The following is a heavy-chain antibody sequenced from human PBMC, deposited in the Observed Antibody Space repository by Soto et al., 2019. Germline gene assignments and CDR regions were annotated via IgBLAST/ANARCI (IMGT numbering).Heavy chain of an antibody. CDR3: AKLGYCSSTSCHSEPRIAAVVYGMDV. Sequence: GGSRIHLSAASGFTFSSYAMSRVRHAPGKGLAWVSPISGSGGSTSYADSVKGRFTISRDNSKNTLYLQMNSPRAEDTAVYYCAKLGYCSSTSCHSEPRIAAVVYGMDVWGQGTTVTVSS. V-gene: IGHV3-23*01. D-gene: IGHD2-2*02. CDR2: ISGSGGST. CDR1: GFTFSSYA. J-gene: IGHJ6*02.